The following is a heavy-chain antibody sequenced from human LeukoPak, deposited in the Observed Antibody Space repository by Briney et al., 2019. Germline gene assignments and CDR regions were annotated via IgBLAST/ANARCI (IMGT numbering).Heavy chain of an antibody. CDR2: IYYSGST. J-gene: IGHJ4*02. D-gene: IGHD4/OR15-4a*01. V-gene: IGHV4-39*07. Sequence: SETLSLTCTVSGGSISSSSYYWGWIRQPPGKGLEWIGSIYYSGSTYYNPSLKSRVTISVDTSKNQFSLKLSSVTAADTAVYYCARDYWSYGASGYWGQGTLVTVSS. CDR1: GGSISSSSYY. CDR3: ARDYWSYGASGY.